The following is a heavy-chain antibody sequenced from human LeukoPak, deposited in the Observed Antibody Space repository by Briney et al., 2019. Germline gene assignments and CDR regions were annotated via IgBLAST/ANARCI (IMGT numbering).Heavy chain of an antibody. D-gene: IGHD4-23*01. CDR2: IYSGGST. Sequence: GGSLRLSCAASGFIVSSNYMNWVRQAPGKGLEWVSVIYSGGSTYYADSVRGRFTISRDNSKNTLFLQMDSLRAEDTAEYYCARGDDYGGAWYYFDYWGQGTLVTVSS. V-gene: IGHV3-53*01. J-gene: IGHJ4*02. CDR3: ARGDDYGGAWYYFDY. CDR1: GFIVSSNY.